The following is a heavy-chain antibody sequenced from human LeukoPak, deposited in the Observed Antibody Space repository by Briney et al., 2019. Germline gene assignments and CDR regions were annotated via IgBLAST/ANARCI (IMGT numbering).Heavy chain of an antibody. CDR1: GYTFTGYY. Sequence: ASVKVSCKASGYTFTGYYMHWERQAPGQGLEWMGWINPNSGGTNYAQKFQGRVTMTRDTSISTAYMELSRLRSDDTAVYYCARLRLITMVRGSWFDPWGQGTLVTVSS. J-gene: IGHJ5*02. V-gene: IGHV1-2*02. D-gene: IGHD3-10*01. CDR3: ARLRLITMVRGSWFDP. CDR2: INPNSGGT.